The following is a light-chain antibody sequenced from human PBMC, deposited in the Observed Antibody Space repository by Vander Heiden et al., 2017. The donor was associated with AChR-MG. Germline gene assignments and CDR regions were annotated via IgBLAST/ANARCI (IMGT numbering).Light chain of an antibody. Sequence: QSALTQPRPLSWSPGQSVTLSCTGTRSDVGVYNFVSWYVQHAGKAPKLIIYDVSKRADGVPDHFSGSKSGNTASLTISGLQADDEADYYCCTYASGYSVIFGGGTKLTVL. J-gene: IGLJ2*01. CDR3: CTYASGYSVI. CDR2: DVS. CDR1: RSDVGVYNF. V-gene: IGLV2-11*01.